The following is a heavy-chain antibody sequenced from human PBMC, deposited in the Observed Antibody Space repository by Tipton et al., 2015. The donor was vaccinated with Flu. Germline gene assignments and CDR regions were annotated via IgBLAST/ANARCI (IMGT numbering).Heavy chain of an antibody. D-gene: IGHD3-10*01. CDR1: GGSFSGYY. CDR2: INHSGST. V-gene: IGHV4-34*01. CDR3: ARTPGVRGRYYYYYMDV. Sequence: TLSLTCTVYGGSFSGYYWSWIRQPPGKGLEWIGEINHSGSTNYNPSLKSRVTISVDTSKNQFSLKLSSVTAADTAVYYCARTPGVRGRYYYYYMDVWGKGTTVTVSS. J-gene: IGHJ6*03.